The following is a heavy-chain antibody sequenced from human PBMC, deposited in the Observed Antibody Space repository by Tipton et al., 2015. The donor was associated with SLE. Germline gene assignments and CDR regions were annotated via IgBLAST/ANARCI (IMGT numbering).Heavy chain of an antibody. CDR3: ARDPAATLFFQH. CDR2: MYHSGSA. J-gene: IGHJ1*01. V-gene: IGHV4-38-2*02. D-gene: IGHD6-13*01. CDR1: GSSIRNGYY. Sequence: VKPSETLSLTCTVSGSSIRNGYYWGWIRQSPGKGLEWIGSMYHSGSAYYNPSLKSRVSISVDTSKNQFSLKLTSVTAADTAVYYCARDPAATLFFQHWGQGTLVTVPS.